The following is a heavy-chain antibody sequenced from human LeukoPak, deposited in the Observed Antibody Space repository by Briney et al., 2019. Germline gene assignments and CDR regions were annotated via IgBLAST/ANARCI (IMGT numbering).Heavy chain of an antibody. V-gene: IGHV1-2*02. J-gene: IGHJ4*02. CDR3: AGGKYCSSTSCLHFDY. Sequence: VASVKVSCKASGYTFTGYYMHWVRQAPGQGLEWMGWINPNSGGTNYAQKFQGRVTMTRDTSISTAYMELSRLRSDDTAVYYCAGGKYCSSTSCLHFDYWSQGTLVTVSS. CDR2: INPNSGGT. CDR1: GYTFTGYY. D-gene: IGHD2-2*01.